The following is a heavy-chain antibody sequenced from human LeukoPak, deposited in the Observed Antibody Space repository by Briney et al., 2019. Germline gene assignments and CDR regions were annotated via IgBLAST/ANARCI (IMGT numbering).Heavy chain of an antibody. Sequence: SETLSLTCTVSGGSISSYYWSWIRQPAGKGLEWIGRIYTSGSTNYNPSLKSRVTMSVDTSKNQFSLKLTSVTAADTAVYYCAREDPQTTVPEGLDVWGQGTTVTVSS. CDR2: IYTSGST. CDR3: AREDPQTTVPEGLDV. D-gene: IGHD4-17*01. V-gene: IGHV4-4*07. CDR1: GGSISSYY. J-gene: IGHJ6*02.